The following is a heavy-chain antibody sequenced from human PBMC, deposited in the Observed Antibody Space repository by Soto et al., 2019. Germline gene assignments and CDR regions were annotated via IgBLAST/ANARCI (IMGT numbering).Heavy chain of an antibody. D-gene: IGHD6-13*01. CDR1: GFTFSSYA. Sequence: GGSLRLSCAASGFTFSSYAMSWVRQAPGKGLEWVSATSGSGGSTYYADSVKGRFTISRDNSKNTLYLQMNSLRAEDTAVYYCAKLEGYSSSWTSTDYWGQGTLVTVSS. J-gene: IGHJ4*02. CDR2: TSGSGGST. V-gene: IGHV3-23*01. CDR3: AKLEGYSSSWTSTDY.